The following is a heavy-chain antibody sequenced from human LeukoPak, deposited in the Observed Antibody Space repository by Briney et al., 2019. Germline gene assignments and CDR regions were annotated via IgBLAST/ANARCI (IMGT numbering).Heavy chain of an antibody. CDR3: ANDNYGSGSYYRAFDY. CDR1: GFTFSSYA. V-gene: IGHV3-23*01. CDR2: ISGSGGST. J-gene: IGHJ4*02. D-gene: IGHD3-10*01. Sequence: GGSLRLSCAASGFTFSSYAMSWVRQAPGKGLEWVSAISGSGGSTYYADSVKGRFTISRDNSKNTLYLQMNSLRAEDTAVYYCANDNYGSGSYYRAFDYWGQGTLVTVSS.